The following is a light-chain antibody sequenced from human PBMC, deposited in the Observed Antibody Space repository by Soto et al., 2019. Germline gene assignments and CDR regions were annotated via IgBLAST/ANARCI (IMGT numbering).Light chain of an antibody. CDR2: GAS. Sequence: VLTQSPVTLSLSPGARATLSCRARPSVSSPYLAWYQQKPGQPPRLPIYGASSRATDIPDRFIGSGSWTEFTLTIARLAPEDFAMYYCQQYGSSPSTLGPRTKVDI. V-gene: IGKV3-20*01. CDR3: QQYGSSPST. CDR1: PSVSSPY. J-gene: IGKJ3*01.